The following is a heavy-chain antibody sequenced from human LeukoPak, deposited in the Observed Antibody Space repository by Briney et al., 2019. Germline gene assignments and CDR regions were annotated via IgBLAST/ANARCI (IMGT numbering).Heavy chain of an antibody. Sequence: APVKVSCKASGYTFTSYGISWVRQAPGQGLEWMGWISAYNGNTNYAQKLQGRVTMTTDTSTSTAYMELRSLRSDDTAVYYCVSGVSYYDSSGYLDAFDIWGQGTMVTVSS. CDR3: VSGVSYYDSSGYLDAFDI. V-gene: IGHV1-18*01. D-gene: IGHD3-22*01. J-gene: IGHJ3*02. CDR1: GYTFTSYG. CDR2: ISAYNGNT.